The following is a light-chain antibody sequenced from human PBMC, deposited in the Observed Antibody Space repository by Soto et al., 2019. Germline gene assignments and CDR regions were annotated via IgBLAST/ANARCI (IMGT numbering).Light chain of an antibody. CDR1: QGIGPS. Sequence: AIQLTQSPSSLSASVGDRVTITCRASQGIGPSLAWYQQKPGKPPRVLIYSTSTLSNGVPSRFSGSGSGTDFSLTISSLQPEDFVTYFCQQVNTFPFTFGGGTKVDIK. J-gene: IGKJ4*01. CDR3: QQVNTFPFT. V-gene: IGKV1-13*02. CDR2: STS.